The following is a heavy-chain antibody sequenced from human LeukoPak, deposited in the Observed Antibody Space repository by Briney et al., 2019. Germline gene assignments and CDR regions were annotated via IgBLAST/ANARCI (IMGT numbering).Heavy chain of an antibody. CDR1: GGSISSYY. Sequence: SETLSLTCTVSGGSISSYYWSWIRQPAGKGLEWIGRIYTSGSTNYNPSLKNRVTMSVDTSKNQFSLKLSSVTAADTAVYYCASTSYDSSGYYPFDYWGQGTLVTVSS. V-gene: IGHV4-4*07. CDR3: ASTSYDSSGYYPFDY. J-gene: IGHJ4*02. D-gene: IGHD3-22*01. CDR2: IYTSGST.